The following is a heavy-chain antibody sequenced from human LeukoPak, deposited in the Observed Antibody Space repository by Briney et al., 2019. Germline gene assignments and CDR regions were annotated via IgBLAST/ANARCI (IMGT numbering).Heavy chain of an antibody. Sequence: ASVKVSCKVSGYTLTELSMHWVRQAPGKGLEWMGGFDPEDGETIYAQKFQGRVTMTEDTSTDTAYMELSSLRSEDTAVYYCATVGYSGYDRGDAFDIWGQGTVVTVSS. D-gene: IGHD5-12*01. V-gene: IGHV1-24*01. CDR1: GYTLTELS. J-gene: IGHJ3*02. CDR2: FDPEDGET. CDR3: ATVGYSGYDRGDAFDI.